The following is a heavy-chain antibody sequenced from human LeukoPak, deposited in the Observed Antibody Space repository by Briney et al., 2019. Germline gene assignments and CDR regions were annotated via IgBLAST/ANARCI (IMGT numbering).Heavy chain of an antibody. CDR3: VRDGGYRSDY. CDR2: ISACDGDT. D-gene: IGHD6-13*01. CDR1: GFTFTNYG. J-gene: IGHJ4*02. Sequence: ASVKVSCKASGFTFTNYGIGWVRQAPGQGLEWLGWISACDGDTDYPQKFQGRVTMTTDSSTTTAYMELRSLRSDDTAVYYCVRDGGYRSDYWGQGTLVTVSS. V-gene: IGHV1-18*01.